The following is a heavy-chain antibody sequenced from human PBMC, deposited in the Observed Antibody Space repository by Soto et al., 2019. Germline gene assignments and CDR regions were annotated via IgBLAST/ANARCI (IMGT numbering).Heavy chain of an antibody. J-gene: IGHJ5*02. Sequence: PSETLSLTCTVSGGSISSYSWGWIRQPPGKGLEWIGYIYHSGSTYYNPPLKSRVTISVDRSKNQFSLKLSSVTAADTAVYYCARVPDRWGQGTLVTVSS. CDR1: GGSISSYS. CDR3: ARVPDR. CDR2: IYHSGST. V-gene: IGHV4-30-2*01. D-gene: IGHD2-2*01.